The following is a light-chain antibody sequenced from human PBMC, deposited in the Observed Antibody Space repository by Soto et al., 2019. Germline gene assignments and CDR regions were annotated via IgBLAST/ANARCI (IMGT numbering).Light chain of an antibody. CDR2: AAS. Sequence: DIQMTQSPSSLSASVGDRITITCRTSQSISTYLNWYQQKPGKAPQLLITAASSLQSGVPSRFSVRGSGTDFALTISSLQPEDFATYYCQQSYSYPTTFGGGTKVEIK. V-gene: IGKV1-39*01. CDR1: QSISTY. CDR3: QQSYSYPTT. J-gene: IGKJ4*01.